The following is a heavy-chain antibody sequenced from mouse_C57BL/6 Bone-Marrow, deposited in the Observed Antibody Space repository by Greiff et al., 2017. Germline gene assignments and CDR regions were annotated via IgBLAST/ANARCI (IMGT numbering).Heavy chain of an antibody. D-gene: IGHD3-2*02. CDR3: AREGRTAQSNYFDY. Sequence: DVKLQESGPGLVKPSQSLSLTCSVTGYSITSGYYWNWIRQFPGNKLEWMGYISYDGSNNYNPSLKNRISITRDTSKNQFFLKLNSVTTEDTATYYCAREGRTAQSNYFDYWGQGTTLSVSS. CDR2: ISYDGSN. J-gene: IGHJ2*01. CDR1: GYSITSGYY. V-gene: IGHV3-6*01.